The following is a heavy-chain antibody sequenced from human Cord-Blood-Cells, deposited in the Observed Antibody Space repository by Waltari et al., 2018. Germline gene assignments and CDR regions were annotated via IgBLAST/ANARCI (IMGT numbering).Heavy chain of an antibody. D-gene: IGHD3-10*01. CDR2: INPNSGGT. Sequence: QGQLVQSGAEVKKPGASVTVSCKASGYTLTGYYMHWVRQAPGQGLEWMGWINPNSGGTNYAQKFQGRVTMTRDTSISTAYMELSRLRSDDTAVYYCARELGGSGSSRDYWGQGTLVTVSS. V-gene: IGHV1-2*02. CDR1: GYTLTGYY. J-gene: IGHJ4*02. CDR3: ARELGGSGSSRDY.